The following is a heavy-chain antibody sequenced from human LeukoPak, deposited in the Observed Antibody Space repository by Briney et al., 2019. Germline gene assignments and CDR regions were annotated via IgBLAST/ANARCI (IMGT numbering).Heavy chain of an antibody. CDR1: GYTFTGYY. CDR3: ARVLSSGYSNWFDP. D-gene: IGHD3-22*01. CDR2: ISAYNGNT. J-gene: IGHJ5*02. V-gene: IGHV1-18*04. Sequence: GASVKVSCKASGYTFTGYYIHWVRQAPGQGLEWMGWISAYNGNTNYAQKLQGRVTMTTDTSTSTAYMELRSLRSDDTAVYYCARVLSSGYSNWFDPWGQGTLVTVSS.